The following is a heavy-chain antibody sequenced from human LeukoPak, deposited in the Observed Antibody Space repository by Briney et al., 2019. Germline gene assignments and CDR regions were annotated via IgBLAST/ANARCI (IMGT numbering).Heavy chain of an antibody. J-gene: IGHJ3*02. CDR2: ISYDGSNK. D-gene: IGHD5-12*01. Sequence: PGGSLRLSCAASGFTFSSYAMHWVRQAPGKGLEWVAVISYDGSNKYYADSVKGRFTISRDNSKNTLYLQMNSLRAEDTAVYYCARDGREWLRMPAGSPLPPKDAFDIWGQGTMVTVSS. CDR3: ARDGREWLRMPAGSPLPPKDAFDI. V-gene: IGHV3-30-3*01. CDR1: GFTFSSYA.